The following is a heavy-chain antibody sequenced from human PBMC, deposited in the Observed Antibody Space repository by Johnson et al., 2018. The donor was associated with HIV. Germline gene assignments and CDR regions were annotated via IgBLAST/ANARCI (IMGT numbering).Heavy chain of an antibody. D-gene: IGHD1-7*01. Sequence: VQLVESGGGLVQPGGSLRLSCAASGFTFSSYWMHWVRQAPGKGLVWVSRINSDGSSTSYADSVKGRFTISRDNSNNTLYLQMTNLRADDTAVFYCATVGRLTATAQSAFDIWGQGTLVTVSS. CDR1: GFTFSSYW. CDR3: ATVGRLTATAQSAFDI. J-gene: IGHJ3*02. CDR2: INSDGSST. V-gene: IGHV3-74*01.